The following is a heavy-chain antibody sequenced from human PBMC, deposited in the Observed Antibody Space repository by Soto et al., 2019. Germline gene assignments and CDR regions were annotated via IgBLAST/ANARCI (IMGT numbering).Heavy chain of an antibody. CDR2: ISGYNGDT. V-gene: IGHV1-18*01. CDR3: AKNGQPPYYYYGMDV. D-gene: IGHD2-8*01. Sequence: QGQLVQSGPEAKKPGASVKVSCKASGYTFSRYGISWVRQAPGQGLEWMGWISGYNGDTKYAQKVQGRVTMTIDTPTYTAYMELRSLTSDDTAIYYCAKNGQPPYYYYGMDVWGQGTTVTVS. J-gene: IGHJ6*02. CDR1: GYTFSRYG.